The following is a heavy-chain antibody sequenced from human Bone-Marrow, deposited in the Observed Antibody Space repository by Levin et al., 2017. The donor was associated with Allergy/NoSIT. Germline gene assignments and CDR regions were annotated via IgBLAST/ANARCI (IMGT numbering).Heavy chain of an antibody. CDR2: INPSGST. Sequence: SETLSLTCAVYGGSFSDYYWSCIRQPPGKGLEWIGEINPSGSTNYNPSLKSRVTISVDTPKNQFSLKLSSVTAAATAVYYCARSIWVDGPWFDYWGQGTLVTVSS. CDR1: GGSFSDYY. J-gene: IGHJ4*02. CDR3: ARSIWVDGPWFDY. V-gene: IGHV4-34*01. D-gene: IGHD3-16*01.